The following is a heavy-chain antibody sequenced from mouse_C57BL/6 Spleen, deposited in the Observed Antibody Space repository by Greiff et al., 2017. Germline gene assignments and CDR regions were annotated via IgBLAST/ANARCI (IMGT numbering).Heavy chain of an antibody. CDR2: IDPSDSET. Sequence: QVHVKQPGAELVRPGSSVKLSCKASGYTFTSYWMHWVKQRPIQGLEWIGNIDPSDSETHYNQKFKDKATLTVDKSSSTAYMQLSSLTSEDSAVYYCARWDYYGSRAPDYWGQGTTLTVSS. CDR3: ARWDYYGSRAPDY. J-gene: IGHJ2*01. D-gene: IGHD1-1*01. V-gene: IGHV1-52*01. CDR1: GYTFTSYW.